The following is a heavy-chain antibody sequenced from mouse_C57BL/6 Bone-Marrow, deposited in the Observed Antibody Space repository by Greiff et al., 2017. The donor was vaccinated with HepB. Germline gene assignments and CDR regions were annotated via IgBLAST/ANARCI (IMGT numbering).Heavy chain of an antibody. V-gene: IGHV5-16*01. Sequence: EVNVVESEGGLVQPGSSMKLSCTASGFTFSDYYMAWVRQVPEKGLEWVANINYDGSSTYYLDSLKSRFIISRDNAKNILYLQMSSLKSEDTATYYCARIPGDYWGQGTSVTVSS. CDR3: ARIPGDY. CDR1: GFTFSDYY. CDR2: INYDGSST. J-gene: IGHJ4*01.